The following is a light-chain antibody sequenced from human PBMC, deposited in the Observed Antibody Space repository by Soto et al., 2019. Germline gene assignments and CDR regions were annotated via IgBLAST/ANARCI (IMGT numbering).Light chain of an antibody. V-gene: IGKV1-39*01. J-gene: IGKJ4*01. Sequence: DIQMTQSPSSLSASVGDRVTITCRASQSIDRYLNWYQKKPGTAPKLRISGASSLRSGVPSRFSGSGSGTDFTLTINSLQPEDFATYYCQQGSRTLTFGGGTKVEIK. CDR2: GAS. CDR3: QQGSRTLT. CDR1: QSIDRY.